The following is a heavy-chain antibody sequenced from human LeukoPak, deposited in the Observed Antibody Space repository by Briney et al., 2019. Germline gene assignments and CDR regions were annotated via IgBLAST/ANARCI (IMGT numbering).Heavy chain of an antibody. CDR1: GGSFSGYY. J-gene: IGHJ6*02. CDR2: INHSGST. Sequence: SETLSLTCAVYGGSFSGYYWSWIRQPPGQGLEWIGEINHSGSTNYNPSLKSRVTISVDTSKNQFSLKLSSVTAADTAVYYCARGLGYCSGGSCYRSYYYYGMDVWGQGTTVTVSS. V-gene: IGHV4-34*01. D-gene: IGHD2-15*01. CDR3: ARGLGYCSGGSCYRSYYYYGMDV.